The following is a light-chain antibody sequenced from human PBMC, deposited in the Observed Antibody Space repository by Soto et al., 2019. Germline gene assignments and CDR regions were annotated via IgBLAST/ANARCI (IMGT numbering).Light chain of an antibody. CDR2: DVS. J-gene: IGLJ1*01. Sequence: QSGLTQPASVSGSPGQAITISCTGTSSDVGVYNYVSWYQQHPGKAPKLMIYDVSNRPSGVSNRFSGSKSGNTASLTISGLQAEDEADYYCSSYTSSSTPYVFGAGTKVTVL. CDR3: SSYTSSSTPYV. V-gene: IGLV2-14*01. CDR1: SSDVGVYNY.